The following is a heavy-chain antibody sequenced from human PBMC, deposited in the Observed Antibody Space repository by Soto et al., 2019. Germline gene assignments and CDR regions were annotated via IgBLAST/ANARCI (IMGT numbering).Heavy chain of an antibody. V-gene: IGHV1-69*06. Sequence: SVKVSCKASGGTFSSYAISWVRQAPGQGLEWMGGIIPIFGTANYAQKFQGRVTITADKSTSTAYMELSSLRSEDTAVYYGALNGDYYYYGMDVWGQGTTVTVSS. CDR2: IIPIFGTA. CDR3: ALNGDYYYYGMDV. J-gene: IGHJ6*02. CDR1: GGTFSSYA. D-gene: IGHD4-17*01.